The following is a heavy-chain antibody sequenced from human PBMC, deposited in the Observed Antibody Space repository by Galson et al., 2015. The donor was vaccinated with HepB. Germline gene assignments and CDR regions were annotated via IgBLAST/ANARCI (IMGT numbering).Heavy chain of an antibody. CDR1: GFTFSSYG. V-gene: IGHV3-30*02. CDR3: AKDLLAGTMIVVVQTGVDY. D-gene: IGHD3-22*01. CDR2: IRYDGSNK. Sequence: SLRLSCAASGFTFSSYGMHWVRQAPGKGLEWVAFIRYDGSNKYYADSVKGRFTISRDNSKNTLYLQMNSLRAEDTAVYYCAKDLLAGTMIVVVQTGVDYWGQGTLVTVSS. J-gene: IGHJ4*02.